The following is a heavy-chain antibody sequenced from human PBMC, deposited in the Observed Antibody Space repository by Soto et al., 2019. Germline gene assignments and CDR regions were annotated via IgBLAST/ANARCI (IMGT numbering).Heavy chain of an antibody. Sequence: EVQLLESGGGLVQPGGSLRLSCAASGFTFSSYAMSWVRQAPGKGLEWVSAMSGSGGSTYYADSVKGRFTISRDNSKNTLYLQMNSLRVEDTAVYYCAKVSMITFGGVIVTYYGMDVWGQGTTVTVSS. CDR1: GFTFSSYA. D-gene: IGHD3-16*02. CDR2: MSGSGGST. CDR3: AKVSMITFGGVIVTYYGMDV. J-gene: IGHJ6*02. V-gene: IGHV3-23*01.